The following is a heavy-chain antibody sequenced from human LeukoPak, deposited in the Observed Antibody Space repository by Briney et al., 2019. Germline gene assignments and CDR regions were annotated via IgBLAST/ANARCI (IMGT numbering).Heavy chain of an antibody. Sequence: GGSLRLSCAASGFTFSSYAMSWVRQAPGKGLEWVSGIRDSGGSTFYADSVKGRFTISRDNPKNTLSVQMNSLRAEDMAVYYCAKDREGGYCSGGSCSFDYWGQGTLVTVSS. CDR1: GFTFSSYA. CDR3: AKDREGGYCSGGSCSFDY. D-gene: IGHD2-15*01. CDR2: IRDSGGST. J-gene: IGHJ4*02. V-gene: IGHV3-23*01.